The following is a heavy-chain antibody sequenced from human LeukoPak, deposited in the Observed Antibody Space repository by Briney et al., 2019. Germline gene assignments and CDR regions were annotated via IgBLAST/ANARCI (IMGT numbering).Heavy chain of an antibody. V-gene: IGHV1-69*13. D-gene: IGHD3-9*01. J-gene: IGHJ6*02. Sequence: GASAKVSCKASGGTFSSYAINWVRQAPGQGLEWMGGIIPIFGTANYAQKFQGRVTITADESTSTAYMELSSLRSEDTAVYYCARAATYYDILTGYSQGGYYYGMDVWGQGTTVTVSS. CDR2: IIPIFGTA. CDR3: ARAATYYDILTGYSQGGYYYGMDV. CDR1: GGTFSSYA.